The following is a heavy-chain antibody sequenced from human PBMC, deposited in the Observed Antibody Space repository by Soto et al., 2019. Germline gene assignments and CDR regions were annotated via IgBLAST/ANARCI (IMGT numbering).Heavy chain of an antibody. J-gene: IGHJ4*02. CDR2: IYPGDSDT. V-gene: IGHV5-51*01. Sequence: LGESLKISCKGSGYSFTSYWIGWVRQMPGKGLEWMGIIYPGDSDTRYSPSFQGQVTISADKSISTAYLQWSSLKASDTAMYYCARQIGYCSGGSCYRDYWGQGTLGTVPQ. CDR1: GYSFTSYW. D-gene: IGHD2-15*01. CDR3: ARQIGYCSGGSCYRDY.